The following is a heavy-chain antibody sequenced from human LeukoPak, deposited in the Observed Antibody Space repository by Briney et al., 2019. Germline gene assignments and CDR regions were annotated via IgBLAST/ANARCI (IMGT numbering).Heavy chain of an antibody. D-gene: IGHD3-16*01. J-gene: IGHJ3*02. CDR3: VGIRGSSQPQGAFDI. CDR1: GGSINSYY. CDR2: IYTGGST. V-gene: IGHV4-4*07. Sequence: PSETLSLTCTVSGGSINSYYWGWLRQPAGKGLEWISCIYTGGSTNYNPSLKSRVTMSVDTSKNQFSLNLTSVTAADTAVYYCVGIRGSSQPQGAFDIWGQGTMVTVSS.